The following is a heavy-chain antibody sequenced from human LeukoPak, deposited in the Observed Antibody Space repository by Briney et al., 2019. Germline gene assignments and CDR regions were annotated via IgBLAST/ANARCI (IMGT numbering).Heavy chain of an antibody. CDR1: GFTFNTYN. CDR3: ARGYYDSSGYYGVDYFDY. Sequence: PGGSLRLSCAVSGFTFNTYNMNWVRQAPGKGLEWVSTSSSSSSYMYYADSVRGRFTISRDNAKNSLYLQMNSLRAEDTAVYYCARGYYDSSGYYGVDYFDYWGQGTLVTVSS. D-gene: IGHD3-22*01. CDR2: SSSSSSYM. J-gene: IGHJ4*02. V-gene: IGHV3-21*01.